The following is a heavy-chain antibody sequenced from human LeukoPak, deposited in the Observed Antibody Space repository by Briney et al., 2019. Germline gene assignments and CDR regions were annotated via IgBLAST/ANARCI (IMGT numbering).Heavy chain of an antibody. V-gene: IGHV4-34*01. D-gene: IGHD3-22*01. J-gene: IGHJ4*02. CDR3: ARGVSKIYSSGYRAKAEFGY. CDR2: INHSGST. CDR1: GGSFSGYY. Sequence: SETLSLTCAVYGGSFSGYYWSWIRQPPGKGLEWIGEINHSGSTNYNPSLKSRVTISVDTSKNQFSLKLSSVTAADTAVYYCARGVSKIYSSGYRAKAEFGYWGQGTLVTVSS.